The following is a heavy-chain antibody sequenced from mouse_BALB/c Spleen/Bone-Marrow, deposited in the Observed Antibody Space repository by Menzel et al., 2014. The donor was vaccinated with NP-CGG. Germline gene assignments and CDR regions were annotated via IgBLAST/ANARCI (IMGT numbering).Heavy chain of an antibody. CDR2: IWSGGST. CDR1: GFSLTNYG. J-gene: IGHJ2*01. D-gene: IGHD2-14*01. CDR3: AKKPTIGTIGY. Sequence: QVHVKQSGPGLVQPSQSLSITCTVSGFSLTNYGEHWVRQSPGKGLEWLGVIWSGGSTDYNAAFISRLTISKDNSKSQVFFKMNSLQANVTAIYYCAKKPTIGTIGYWGQGTTLTVSS. V-gene: IGHV2-2*02.